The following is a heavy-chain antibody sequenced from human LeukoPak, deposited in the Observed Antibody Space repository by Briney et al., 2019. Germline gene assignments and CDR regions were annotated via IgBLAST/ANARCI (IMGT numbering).Heavy chain of an antibody. Sequence: GGSLRLSCAASGFTFSDYDMNWVRQAPGKGLEWVSSISSTSDYIYYADSLKGRFTISRDHADNSLYLQMNSLRADDTAVYYCARSSEGLMPSFHYFDNWGQGTLVTVSS. V-gene: IGHV3-21*01. CDR1: GFTFSDYD. J-gene: IGHJ4*02. CDR3: ARSSEGLMPSFHYFDN. D-gene: IGHD2-2*01. CDR2: ISSTSDYI.